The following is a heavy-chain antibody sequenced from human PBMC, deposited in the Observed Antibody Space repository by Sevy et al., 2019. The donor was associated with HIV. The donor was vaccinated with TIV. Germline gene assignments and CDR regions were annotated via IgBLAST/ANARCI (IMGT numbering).Heavy chain of an antibody. J-gene: IGHJ4*02. CDR2: MNPNTGKT. Sequence: ASVKVSCKSSGYTFTNYDINWVRQAPGQGLEWMGWMNPNTGKTGYAQKFQGRVTMTRDTSIGTAYMEVRGLTSEDTAVYYWARNPEETGDFDYWGQGTLVTVSS. V-gene: IGHV1-8*01. CDR3: ARNPEETGDFDY. CDR1: GYTFTNYD. D-gene: IGHD7-27*01.